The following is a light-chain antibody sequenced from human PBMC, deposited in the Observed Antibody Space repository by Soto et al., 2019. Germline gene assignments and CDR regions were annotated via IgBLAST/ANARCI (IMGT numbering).Light chain of an antibody. CDR1: QSVNDD. J-gene: IGKJ2*01. Sequence: EIVMTQSPATLSVSPGETATLSCRAGQSVNDDVAWYQQQPGQAPRLLIYGASNRATGIPARFSGSGSGTEFTLPISDLQSGDFAVYYCQQCTRWPYTFGLGTRLEIK. CDR2: GAS. CDR3: QQCTRWPYT. V-gene: IGKV3-15*01.